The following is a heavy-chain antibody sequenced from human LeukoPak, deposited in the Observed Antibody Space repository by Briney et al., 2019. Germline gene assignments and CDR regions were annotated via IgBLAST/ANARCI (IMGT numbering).Heavy chain of an antibody. D-gene: IGHD3-16*01. CDR3: ARDMITFGGARGDY. V-gene: IGHV3-48*01. Sequence: PGGSLRLSCAASGFTFSSYSMNWVRQAPGKGLEWVSYISSSSSTIYYADSVKGRFTISRDNAKNSLYLQMNSLRAEDTAVYYCARDMITFGGARGDYWGQGTLVTVSS. CDR1: GFTFSSYS. CDR2: ISSSSSTI. J-gene: IGHJ4*02.